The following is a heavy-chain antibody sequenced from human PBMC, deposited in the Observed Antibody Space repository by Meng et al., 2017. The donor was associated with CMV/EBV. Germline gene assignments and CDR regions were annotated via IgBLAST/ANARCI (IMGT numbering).Heavy chain of an antibody. D-gene: IGHD6-19*01. V-gene: IGHV1-46*01. CDR2: INPSGGST. J-gene: IGHJ3*02. CDR3: ARQLARIAVADTDHDAFDI. Sequence: ASVKVSCKASGYTFTSYYMHWVRQAPGQGLEWMGIINPSGGSTSYAQKFQGRVTMTRDTSTSTVYVELSSLRSEDTAVYYCARQLARIAVADTDHDAFDIWGQGTMVTVSS. CDR1: GYTFTSYY.